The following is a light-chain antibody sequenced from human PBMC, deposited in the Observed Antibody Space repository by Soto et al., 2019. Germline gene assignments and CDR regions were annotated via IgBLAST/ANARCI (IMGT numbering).Light chain of an antibody. Sequence: DIVMTQSPDSLAVSLGERATINCKSSQNILYSSNNKNYLTWYQQKPGQPPKLLIYWASTRESGVPDRFGGSGSGTDFPLTISNLQAEDVAVYYCQQYYSTPLTFGGGTKVEIK. J-gene: IGKJ4*01. CDR2: WAS. CDR3: QQYYSTPLT. V-gene: IGKV4-1*01. CDR1: QNILYSSNNKNY.